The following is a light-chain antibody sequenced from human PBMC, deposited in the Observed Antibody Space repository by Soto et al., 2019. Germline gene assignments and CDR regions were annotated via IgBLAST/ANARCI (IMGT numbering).Light chain of an antibody. Sequence: QLRHQQPVLSASVGDTVTITCRASQALSNYLAWYQQKPGKAPDLLIYSASTLQSGVPSRFSGSGSETEFSLTIRALQPEDFATYYCQQLSRHPITFGGGTKVDI. V-gene: IGKV1-9*01. J-gene: IGKJ4*01. CDR1: QALSNY. CDR2: SAS. CDR3: QQLSRHPIT.